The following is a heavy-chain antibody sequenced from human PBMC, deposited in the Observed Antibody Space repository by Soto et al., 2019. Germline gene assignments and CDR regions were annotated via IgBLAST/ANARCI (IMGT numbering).Heavy chain of an antibody. Sequence: EVQLVESGGGLVQPGGSLRLSCAASGFTFSSYWMHWVRQAPGKGLVWVSRIDNAGSSVRYADSVKGRFTISRDNAKNTLNLQMNSLRAEDTAVYYCTRVGGSVSGMDVWCQGTTVTVSS. V-gene: IGHV3-74*01. CDR2: IDNAGSSV. CDR3: TRVGGSVSGMDV. D-gene: IGHD1-26*01. J-gene: IGHJ6*02. CDR1: GFTFSSYW.